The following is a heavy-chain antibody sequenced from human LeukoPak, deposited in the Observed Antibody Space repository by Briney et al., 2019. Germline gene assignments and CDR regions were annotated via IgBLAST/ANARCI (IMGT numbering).Heavy chain of an antibody. CDR1: GGSISSSSYY. V-gene: IGHV4-39*07. D-gene: IGHD5-18*01. CDR2: IYYSGST. CDR3: ARVDTAMGTLFDY. J-gene: IGHJ4*02. Sequence: SETLSLTCTVSGGSISSSSYYWGWIRQPPGKGLEWLGSIYYSGSTYYNPSLKSRVTISVDTSKNQFSLKLSSVTAADTAVYCCARVDTAMGTLFDYWGQGTLVTVSS.